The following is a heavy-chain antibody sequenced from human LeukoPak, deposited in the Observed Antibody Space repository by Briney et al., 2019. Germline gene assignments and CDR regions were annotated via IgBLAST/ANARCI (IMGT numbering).Heavy chain of an antibody. CDR1: GGSISSYY. V-gene: IGHV4-59*01. CDR3: ARNTGGYYDSSGYYFDY. D-gene: IGHD3-22*01. Sequence: SETLSLTCTVSGGSISSYYWSWIRQPLGKGLEWIGYIYYSGSTNYNPSLKSRVTISVDTSKNQFSLKLSSVTAADTAVYYCARNTGGYYDSSGYYFDYWGQGTLVTVSS. CDR2: IYYSGST. J-gene: IGHJ4*02.